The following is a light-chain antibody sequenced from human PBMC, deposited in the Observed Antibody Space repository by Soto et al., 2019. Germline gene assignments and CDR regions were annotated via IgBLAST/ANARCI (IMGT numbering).Light chain of an antibody. CDR1: SSDVGGYNY. Sequence: QSALTQPRSVSGSPGQSVTISCTGTSSDVGGYNYVSWYQQHPGKVPKLMIYDVSKRPSGVPERFSGSKSGHTASLTISGLQAEDEADYYCCSYGGTYNVFGTGTKVTVL. J-gene: IGLJ1*01. CDR3: CSYGGTYNV. V-gene: IGLV2-11*01. CDR2: DVS.